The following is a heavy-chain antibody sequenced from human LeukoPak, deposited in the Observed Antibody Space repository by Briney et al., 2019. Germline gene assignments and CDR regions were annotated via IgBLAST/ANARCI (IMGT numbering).Heavy chain of an antibody. CDR3: AKSPSMIVVVIKFDY. J-gene: IGHJ4*02. Sequence: PGGSLRLSCVVSGFTLSTNYMSWVRQAPGKGLEWVSAISGSGGSTYYADSVKGRFTISRDNSKNTLYLQMNSLRAEDTAVYYCAKSPSMIVVVIKFDYWGQGTLVTVSS. CDR2: ISGSGGST. V-gene: IGHV3-23*01. CDR1: GFTLSTNY. D-gene: IGHD3-22*01.